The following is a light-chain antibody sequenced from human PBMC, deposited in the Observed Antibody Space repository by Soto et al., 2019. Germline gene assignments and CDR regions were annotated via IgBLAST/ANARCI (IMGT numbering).Light chain of an antibody. CDR2: DVG. J-gene: IGLJ1*01. CDR3: CSYAGTYSYV. Sequence: QSALTQPRSVSGSPGQSVTISCTGTSSDVGAYNYVSWYQQHPGKAPHFIIYDVGKRPSGVPDRFSGSKSDNTASLTISGLQAEDEADYYCCSYAGTYSYVFGTGTKLTVL. V-gene: IGLV2-11*01. CDR1: SSDVGAYNY.